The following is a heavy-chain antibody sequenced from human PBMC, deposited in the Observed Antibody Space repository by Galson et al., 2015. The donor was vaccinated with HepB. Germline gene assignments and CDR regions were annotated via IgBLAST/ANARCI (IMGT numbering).Heavy chain of an antibody. CDR2: FDPEKGEP. V-gene: IGHV1-24*01. J-gene: IGHJ4*02. CDR3: ATLRDGWNLPRSYYFDY. CDR1: GSSLTGFS. D-gene: IGHD6-6*01. Sequence: SVKVSCKVSGSSLTGFSIHWVRQAPVTGLEWMGGFDPEKGEPVYAQKFQGRVTMAEDTSTDTANMELRSLRSDDTAVYYYATLRDGWNLPRSYYFDYWGQGTLLTVSS.